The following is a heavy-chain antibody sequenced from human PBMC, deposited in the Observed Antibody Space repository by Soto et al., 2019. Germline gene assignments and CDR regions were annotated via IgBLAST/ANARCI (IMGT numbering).Heavy chain of an antibody. CDR2: ISDDGSNK. CDR1: GFTFSNYA. J-gene: IGHJ4*02. D-gene: IGHD6-13*01. Sequence: PGGSLRHSCESSGFTFSNYALHWVRQAPGKGLEWVAVISDDGSNKYYADSVKGRFTISRDNSKNTLYLQMNSLRAEDTAVYYCARDRFASSWSYFDYWGQGTPVTVSS. V-gene: IGHV3-30-3*01. CDR3: ARDRFASSWSYFDY.